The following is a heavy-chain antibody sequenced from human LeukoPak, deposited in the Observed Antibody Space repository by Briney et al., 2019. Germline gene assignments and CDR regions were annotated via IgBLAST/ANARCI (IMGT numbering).Heavy chain of an antibody. V-gene: IGHV3-21*01. CDR2: ISGSNSYI. CDR3: ARALTTLTYEGY. D-gene: IGHD1-1*01. Sequence: GGSLRLSCAASGFTFSSYTMHWIRQAPGKGLEWVSSISGSNSYIFYADSVKGRLTVSRDNAKDSLYLQMNSLRAEDTAVYYCARALTTLTYEGYWGQGTLVTVSS. J-gene: IGHJ4*02. CDR1: GFTFSSYT.